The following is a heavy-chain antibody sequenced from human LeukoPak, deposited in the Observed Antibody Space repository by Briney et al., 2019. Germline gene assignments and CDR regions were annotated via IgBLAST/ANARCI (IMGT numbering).Heavy chain of an antibody. V-gene: IGHV1-46*01. Sequence: VSVKVSCKASGYTFTSYYMHWVRQAPGQGLEWMGIINPSGGSTSYAQKFQGRVTMTRDTSTSTVYMELSSLRSEDTAVYYCATNNYYGSGSYYAKTAHGMDVWGQGTTVTVSS. D-gene: IGHD3-10*01. CDR3: ATNNYYGSGSYYAKTAHGMDV. CDR1: GYTFTSYY. CDR2: INPSGGST. J-gene: IGHJ6*02.